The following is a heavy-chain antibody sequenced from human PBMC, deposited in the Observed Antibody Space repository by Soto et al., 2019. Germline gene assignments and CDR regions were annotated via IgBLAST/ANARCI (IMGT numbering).Heavy chain of an antibody. J-gene: IGHJ6*01. CDR2: IIPIFATA. Sequence: SLKVSCKASGGTFSSYGISWVRQAPGQGLEWMGGIIPIFATANYAQKFQGRVTITADESTSTACMELSSLRSDDTAVYYCARAGSCSSTSCYVYYYYYGMDVWGKGTTVSVAS. D-gene: IGHD2-2*01. V-gene: IGHV1-69*13. CDR3: ARAGSCSSTSCYVYYYYYGMDV. CDR1: GGTFSSYG.